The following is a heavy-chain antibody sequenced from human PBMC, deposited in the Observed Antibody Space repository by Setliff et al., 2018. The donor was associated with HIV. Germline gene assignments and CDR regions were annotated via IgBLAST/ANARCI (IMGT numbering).Heavy chain of an antibody. J-gene: IGHJ3*02. CDR1: GGSISSNY. CDR2: IYYSGST. V-gene: IGHV4-59*01. CDR3: ARFPLLHKNAFDI. Sequence: SETLSLTCTVSGGSISSNYWSWMRQPPGKGLEWIGHIYYSGSTNYNPSLKSRVTISVDTSRNQFSLNLSSVTAADTAVYYCARFPLLHKNAFDIWGQGTRVTVSS. D-gene: IGHD2-15*01.